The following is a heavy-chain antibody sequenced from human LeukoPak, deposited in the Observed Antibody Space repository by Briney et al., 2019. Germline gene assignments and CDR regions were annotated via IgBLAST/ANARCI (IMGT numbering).Heavy chain of an antibody. CDR2: IYYSGST. CDR1: GGSISTSNYY. CDR3: ARDSLVTSPMDYYYYMDV. D-gene: IGHD4-11*01. J-gene: IGHJ6*03. Sequence: PSETLSLTCTVSGGSISTSNYYWGWIRQPPGKGLEWIGSIYYSGSTDYNPSLKSRVTISVDTSKNQFSLKLSSVTAADTAVYYCARDSLVTSPMDYYYYMDVWGKGTTVTVSS. V-gene: IGHV4-39*07.